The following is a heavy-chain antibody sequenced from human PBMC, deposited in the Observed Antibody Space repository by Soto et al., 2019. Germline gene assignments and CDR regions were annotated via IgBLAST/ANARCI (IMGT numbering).Heavy chain of an antibody. Sequence: SETLSLTCTVSGGSISSSSYYWGWIRQPPGKGLEWIGSIYYSGSTYYNPSLKSRVTISVDTSKNQFSLKLSSVTAADTAVYYCARHEISSGYYSDCLDPWGQGTLVTVSS. V-gene: IGHV4-39*01. CDR3: ARHEISSGYYSDCLDP. CDR1: GGSISSSSYY. CDR2: IYYSGST. D-gene: IGHD3-22*01. J-gene: IGHJ5*02.